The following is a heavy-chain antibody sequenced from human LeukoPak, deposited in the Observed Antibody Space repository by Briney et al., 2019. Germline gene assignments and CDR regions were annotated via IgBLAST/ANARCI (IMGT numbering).Heavy chain of an antibody. Sequence: SETLSLTCTVSGGSISSYYWSWIRQPPGKGLEWIGYIYYSGSTDSNPSLKSRVTISVDTSKNQFSLKLSSVTAADTAVYYCASRSSGYSYGIDYWGQGTLVTVSS. CDR1: GGSISSYY. CDR2: IYYSGST. D-gene: IGHD5-18*01. V-gene: IGHV4-59*01. CDR3: ASRSSGYSYGIDY. J-gene: IGHJ4*02.